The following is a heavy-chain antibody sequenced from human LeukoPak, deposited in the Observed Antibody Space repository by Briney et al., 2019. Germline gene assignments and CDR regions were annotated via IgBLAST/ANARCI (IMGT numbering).Heavy chain of an antibody. CDR3: AKGSPFIAATYYFDY. CDR1: GFTFSNYA. D-gene: IGHD6-6*01. Sequence: GGSLRLSCAASGFTFSNYAMSWVRQAPGKGLEWVSGIGGNVGSTYCADSVKGRFTISRDNSKNTLYLQMNSLRDEDTAVYYCAKGSPFIAATYYFDYWGQGTLVTVSS. V-gene: IGHV3-23*01. CDR2: IGGNVGST. J-gene: IGHJ4*02.